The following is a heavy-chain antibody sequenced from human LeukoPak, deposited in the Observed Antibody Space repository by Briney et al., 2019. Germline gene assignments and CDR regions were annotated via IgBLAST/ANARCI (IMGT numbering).Heavy chain of an antibody. V-gene: IGHV3-30*04. Sequence: QPGRSLRLSCADSGFTFSTYAMHWVRQAPGKGLEWVAVMSYDGRFEYYADSVKGRLTISRDNSKNTLYLHMNSLSTEDTAVYYCARCSTSSGRSVRWFDPWGQGTLVTVSP. CDR2: MSYDGRFE. D-gene: IGHD3-22*01. CDR1: GFTFSTYA. CDR3: ARCSTSSGRSVRWFDP. J-gene: IGHJ5*02.